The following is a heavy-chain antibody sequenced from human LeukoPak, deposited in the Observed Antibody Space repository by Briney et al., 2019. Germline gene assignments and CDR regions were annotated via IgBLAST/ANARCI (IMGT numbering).Heavy chain of an antibody. CDR1: GCTFTDYY. CDR3: ARDYVGDNWFDP. V-gene: IGHV1-2*02. CDR2: ISPNSGGT. Sequence: GASVKVSCKASGCTFTDYYMHWVRQAPGQGLEWMGWISPNSGGTNYAQKFQGRVTMTRDASISTAYMELSRLRSDDTAVYYCARDYVGDNWFDPWGQGTQVTVSS. D-gene: IGHD3-16*01. J-gene: IGHJ5*02.